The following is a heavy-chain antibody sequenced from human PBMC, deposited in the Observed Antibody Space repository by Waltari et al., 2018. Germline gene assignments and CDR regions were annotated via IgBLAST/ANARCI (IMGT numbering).Heavy chain of an antibody. Sequence: MNWVRQAPGKGLEWVSSISGDNTYTYYSGSVKGRFTISRDNAKNSLFLQMNGLRDEDTAIYYCAKEGLGGDRQFDYWGQGTLVSVSS. J-gene: IGHJ4*02. CDR3: AKEGLGGDRQFDY. D-gene: IGHD2-21*02. CDR2: ISGDNTYT. V-gene: IGHV3-21*06.